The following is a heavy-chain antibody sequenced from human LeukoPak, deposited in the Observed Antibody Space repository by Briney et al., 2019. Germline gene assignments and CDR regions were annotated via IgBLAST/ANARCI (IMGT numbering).Heavy chain of an antibody. V-gene: IGHV4-34*08. D-gene: IGHD3-3*01. J-gene: IGHJ4*02. CDR1: GLTFSSYW. CDR2: INHSGST. CDR3: RSGVS. Sequence: KPGGSLRLSCAASGLTFSSYWMSWIRQPPGKGLEWIGEINHSGSTNYNPSLKSRVTISVDTSKNQFSLKLSSVTAADTAVYYCRSGVSWGQGTLVTVSS.